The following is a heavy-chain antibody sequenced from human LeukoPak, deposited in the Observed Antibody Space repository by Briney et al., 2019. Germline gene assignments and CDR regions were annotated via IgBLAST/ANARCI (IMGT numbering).Heavy chain of an antibody. Sequence: SETLSLTCTVSGGSISSSSYYWGWLRPPPGQGLVWFGTIYSSGSNYYNPSLKSRVIISSNTSKNQFSLKLSSVTAADTAVYYCGSGLTDAWGQGILVTVSS. CDR3: GSGLTDA. V-gene: IGHV4-39*01. D-gene: IGHD3-10*01. J-gene: IGHJ5*02. CDR2: IYSSGSN. CDR1: GGSISSSSYY.